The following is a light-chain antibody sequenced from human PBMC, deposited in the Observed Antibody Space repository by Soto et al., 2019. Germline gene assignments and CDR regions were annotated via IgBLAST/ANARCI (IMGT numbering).Light chain of an antibody. CDR2: AAS. V-gene: IGKV1-39*01. Sequence: IQMTQSPSSLSASVGDRVTLTCRASQSISSYLNWYXQKQGKAXKXXIFAASSLQSWVPSRFSGSGSGTDLTITISSLEPEDFEVYYCQQYNSWPLTFGGGTKVDNK. CDR1: QSISSY. J-gene: IGKJ4*01. CDR3: QQYNSWPLT.